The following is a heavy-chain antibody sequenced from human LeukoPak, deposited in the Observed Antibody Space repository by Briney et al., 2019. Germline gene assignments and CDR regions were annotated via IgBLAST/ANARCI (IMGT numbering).Heavy chain of an antibody. CDR1: GGSISSSSYY. CDR2: IYYSGST. V-gene: IGHV4-39*07. J-gene: IGHJ3*02. D-gene: IGHD4-17*01. CDR3: ARAIPTVPYAFDI. Sequence: SETLSLTCTVSGGSISSSSYYWGWIRQPPGKGLEWIGSIYYSGSTYYNPSLKSRVTISVDTSKNQFSLKLSSVTAADTAVYYCARAIPTVPYAFDIWGQGTMVTVSS.